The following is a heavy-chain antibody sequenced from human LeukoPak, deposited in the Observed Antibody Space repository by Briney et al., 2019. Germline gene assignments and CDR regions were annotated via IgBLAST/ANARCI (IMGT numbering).Heavy chain of an antibody. CDR1: GGTFSSYA. CDR3: ARGPIVVVIAANFDY. CDR2: IFPIFGTA. J-gene: IGHJ4*02. Sequence: GASVKVSCKASGGTFSSYAISWVRQAPGQGLEWMGRIFPIFGTANYAQKFQGRVTITADKSTSTAYMELSSLRSEDTAVYYCARGPIVVVIAANFDYWGQGTLVTVSS. V-gene: IGHV1-69*06. D-gene: IGHD2-21*01.